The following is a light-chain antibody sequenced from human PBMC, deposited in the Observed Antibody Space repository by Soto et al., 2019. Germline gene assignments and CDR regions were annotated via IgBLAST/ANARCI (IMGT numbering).Light chain of an antibody. CDR2: DAS. Sequence: EIVMTQSPATLSVSPGERATLSCRASQSVSSYLAWYQQKPGQAPSLLIYDASNRATGIPARFSGSGSGTDFTLTITSLEPEDFAVYYCQQRSNWLTFGGGTKVDI. V-gene: IGKV3-11*01. CDR3: QQRSNWLT. CDR1: QSVSSY. J-gene: IGKJ4*01.